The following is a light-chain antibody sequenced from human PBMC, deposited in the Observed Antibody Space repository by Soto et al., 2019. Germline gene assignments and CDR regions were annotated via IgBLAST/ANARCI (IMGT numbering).Light chain of an antibody. CDR3: QQSYNTPRT. V-gene: IGKV1-39*01. CDR1: QSIAIY. Sequence: DIQMTQSPSSLSASVGDRVTITCRASQSIAIYLNWYQQKPGKAPKLLIYAASSLHSGVPSRFSGSGSGTYFTLTISSLQPEDFATYYCQQSYNTPRTFGQGTKVELK. CDR2: AAS. J-gene: IGKJ1*01.